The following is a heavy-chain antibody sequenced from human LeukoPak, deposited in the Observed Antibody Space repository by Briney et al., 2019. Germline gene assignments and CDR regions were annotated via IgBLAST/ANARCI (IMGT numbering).Heavy chain of an antibody. J-gene: IGHJ4*02. Sequence: GGSLRLSCAASGFTFSSYAMIWVRLSAGKGLEWVSAITDNGNTTYYADSVKGRFTISRDNSKNTLYLQMNSLRAEDTAVYYCATLRLSDHFDYWGQGTLVTVSS. CDR1: GFTFSSYA. D-gene: IGHD2-15*01. CDR3: ATLRLSDHFDY. CDR2: ITDNGNTT. V-gene: IGHV3-23*05.